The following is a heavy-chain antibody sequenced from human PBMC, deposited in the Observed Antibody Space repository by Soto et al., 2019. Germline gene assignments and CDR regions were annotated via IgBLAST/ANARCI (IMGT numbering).Heavy chain of an antibody. V-gene: IGHV3-21*01. CDR3: ARDLDDSSPFDY. Sequence: KPGGSLRLSCAASGFTFSSYTMNWVRQAPGKGPEWVSSISSSTSYIYYTDSVKGRFTISRDNAKNSLYLQMNSLRAEDTAVYYCARDLDDSSPFDYWGRGALVTVSS. D-gene: IGHD3-22*01. CDR1: GFTFSSYT. J-gene: IGHJ4*02. CDR2: ISSSTSYI.